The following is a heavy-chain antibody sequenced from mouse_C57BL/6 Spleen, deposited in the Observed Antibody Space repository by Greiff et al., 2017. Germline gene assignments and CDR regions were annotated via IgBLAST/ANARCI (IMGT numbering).Heavy chain of an antibody. CDR1: GYTFTSYW. V-gene: IGHV1-69*01. D-gene: IGHD1-1*01. J-gene: IGHJ1*03. CDR2: IDPSDSYT. CDR3: ARLGSGSRNWYFDV. Sequence: QVQLQQPGAELVMPGASVKLSCKASGYTFTSYWMHWVKQRPGQGLEWIGEIDPSDSYTNYNQKFKGKSTLTVDKSSSTAYMQLSSLTSEDSAVYYGARLGSGSRNWYFDVWGTGTTVTVSS.